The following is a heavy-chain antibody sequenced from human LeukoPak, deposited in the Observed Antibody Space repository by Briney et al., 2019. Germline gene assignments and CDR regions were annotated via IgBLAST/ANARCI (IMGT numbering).Heavy chain of an antibody. CDR1: GYTFTSYD. CDR2: MNPNSGNR. V-gene: IGHV1-8*01. J-gene: IGHJ6*02. Sequence: ASVKVSCKASGYTFTSYDINWVRQATGQGLEWMGWMNPNSGNRGSAQNFQGRVTLTRNTSISTAYMELSSLRSEDTAVYYYARRRLAGSTPPHYYYILDVWGQGTTVTVSS. D-gene: IGHD3-3*02. CDR3: ARRRLAGSTPPHYYYILDV.